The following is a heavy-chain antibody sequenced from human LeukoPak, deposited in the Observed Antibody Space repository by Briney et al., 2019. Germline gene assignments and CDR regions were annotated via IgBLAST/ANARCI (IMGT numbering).Heavy chain of an antibody. D-gene: IGHD6-13*01. V-gene: IGHV3-53*01. Sequence: GGSLRPSCVVSGFTVSSNYMSWVRQAPGKGLEWVSVLYSGGNTYHADSVKGRFTISRDNSKDTLYLQMNSLRAEDTAVYYCAREGASSSFGYWGQGTLVTVSS. J-gene: IGHJ4*02. CDR2: LYSGGNT. CDR1: GFTVSSNY. CDR3: AREGASSSFGY.